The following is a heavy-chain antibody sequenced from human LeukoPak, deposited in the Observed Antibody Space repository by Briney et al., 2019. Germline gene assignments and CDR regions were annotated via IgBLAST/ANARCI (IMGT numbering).Heavy chain of an antibody. CDR2: INLSGSA. CDR1: GGSFSGYY. D-gene: IGHD5-12*01. V-gene: IGHV4-34*01. Sequence: SETLSLTCAVYGGSFSGYYWSWIRQPPGKGLEWIGQINLSGSANYNPSLKSRVAISVDTSKNQFSLKLISVTAADTAVYFCARGNAGGHDLGYYYYYMDVWGKGTTVTVSS. CDR3: ARGNAGGHDLGYYYYYMDV. J-gene: IGHJ6*03.